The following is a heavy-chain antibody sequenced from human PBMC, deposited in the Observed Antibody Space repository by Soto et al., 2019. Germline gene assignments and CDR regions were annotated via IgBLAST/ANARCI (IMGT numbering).Heavy chain of an antibody. CDR3: ARDYSYRGFFDY. CDR1: GFTFSSYG. J-gene: IGHJ4*02. CDR2: IWYDGSNK. V-gene: IGHV3-33*01. Sequence: QVQLVESGGGVVQPGRSLRLSCAASGFTFSSYGMHWVRQAPGKGLEWVAVIWYDGSNKYYADSVKGRFTISRDNSKNTLYLQMNSLRAEDTAVYYCARDYSYRGFFDYWGQGTLVTVSS. D-gene: IGHD2-15*01.